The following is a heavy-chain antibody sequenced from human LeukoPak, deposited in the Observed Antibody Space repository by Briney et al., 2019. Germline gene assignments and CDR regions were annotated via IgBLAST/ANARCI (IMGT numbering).Heavy chain of an antibody. V-gene: IGHV3-20*04. CDR3: ARSTSYSSSSQLDFDY. Sequence: GGSLRLSCAASGFTFDDYGMSWVRQAPGKGLEWFSGINWNGGSTGYADSVKGRFTISRDNAKNSLYLQMNSLRAEDTALYYCARSTSYSSSSQLDFDYWGQGTLVTVSS. J-gene: IGHJ4*02. CDR2: INWNGGST. CDR1: GFTFDDYG. D-gene: IGHD6-6*01.